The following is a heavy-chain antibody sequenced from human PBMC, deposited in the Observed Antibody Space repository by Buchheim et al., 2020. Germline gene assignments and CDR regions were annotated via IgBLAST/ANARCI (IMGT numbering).Heavy chain of an antibody. D-gene: IGHD3-22*01. J-gene: IGHJ4*02. CDR2: ISGSGGST. CDR3: AKTNNYYDSSGYYYVYYFDY. CDR1: GFTFSSYA. V-gene: IGHV3-23*01. Sequence: EVQLLESGGGLVQPGGSLRLSCAASGFTFSSYAMSWVRQAPGKGLEWVSAISGSGGSTYYADSVKGRFTISRDNSKNTLYLQMNSLRAEDTAVYYCAKTNNYYDSSGYYYVYYFDYWGQGTL.